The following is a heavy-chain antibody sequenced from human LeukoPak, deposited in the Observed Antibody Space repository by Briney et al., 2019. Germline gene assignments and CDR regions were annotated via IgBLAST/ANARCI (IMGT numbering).Heavy chain of an antibody. CDR2: INSEGSST. J-gene: IGHJ4*02. D-gene: IGHD3-22*01. V-gene: IGHV3-74*01. Sequence: GGSLRLSCAASGFTFSSYWMHWVRQAPGKGLVWVSRINSEGSSTSYADSVKGRFTISRDKAKNTLYLQMNSLRAEDTAVYYCARKDSSRYYNPLDCWGQGTLVTVSS. CDR3: ARKDSSRYYNPLDC. CDR1: GFTFSSYW.